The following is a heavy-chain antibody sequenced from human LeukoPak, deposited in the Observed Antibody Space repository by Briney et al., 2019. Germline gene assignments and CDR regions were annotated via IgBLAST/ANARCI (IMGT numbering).Heavy chain of an antibody. CDR3: ARDGNAL. CDR1: GVAISRGGYA. D-gene: IGHD1-1*01. CDR2: IYHSGTT. J-gene: IGHJ4*02. Sequence: SETLSLTCAVSGVAISRGGYACNWIRQPPGKGLEWIAYIYHSGTTYYNPSLKSRATISVDTSKNQFSLKLRSVTAADTAVYYCARDGNALWGQGTLVTVSS. V-gene: IGHV4-30-4*07.